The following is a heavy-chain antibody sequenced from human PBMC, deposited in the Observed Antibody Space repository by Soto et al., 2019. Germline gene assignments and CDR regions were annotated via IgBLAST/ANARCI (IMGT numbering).Heavy chain of an antibody. Sequence: PGGSLRLSCAASGFTFDDYGMSWVRQAPGKGLEWVSGINWNGGSTGYADSVKGRFTISRDNAKNSLYLQTNSLRAEDTALYHCARVRERPHLHAFDIWGQGTMVTVSS. J-gene: IGHJ3*02. CDR2: INWNGGST. D-gene: IGHD4-17*01. CDR3: ARVRERPHLHAFDI. V-gene: IGHV3-20*01. CDR1: GFTFDDYG.